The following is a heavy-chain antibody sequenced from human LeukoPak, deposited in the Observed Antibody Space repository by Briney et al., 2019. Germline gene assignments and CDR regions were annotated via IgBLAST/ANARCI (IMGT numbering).Heavy chain of an antibody. J-gene: IGHJ6*03. CDR1: GFTSSSYA. CDR2: ISYDGSNK. D-gene: IGHD2-15*01. Sequence: GRSLRLSCAASGFTSSSYAMHWVRQAPGKGLEWVAVISYDGSNKYYADSVKGRFTISRDNFKNTLYLQMNSLRAEDTAVYYCAREGEVVAASYYYYYMDVWGKGTTVTVSS. V-gene: IGHV3-30-3*01. CDR3: AREGEVVAASYYYYYMDV.